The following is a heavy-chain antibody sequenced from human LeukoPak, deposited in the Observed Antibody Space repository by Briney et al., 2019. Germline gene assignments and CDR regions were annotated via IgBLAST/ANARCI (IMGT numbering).Heavy chain of an antibody. CDR2: VSAYNGNT. CDR3: GRHDGGSGWPWLGIDY. D-gene: IGHD6-25*01. Sequence: ASVKVSCKASGETFTSYGISWVRQAPGQGLEWMEGVSAYNGNTNYAQKFQGRVTMTTDTPTSTVYMELRSLRSDDTAVYYCGRHDGGSGWPWLGIDYWGQGTLVTVSS. CDR1: GETFTSYG. V-gene: IGHV1-18*01. J-gene: IGHJ4*02.